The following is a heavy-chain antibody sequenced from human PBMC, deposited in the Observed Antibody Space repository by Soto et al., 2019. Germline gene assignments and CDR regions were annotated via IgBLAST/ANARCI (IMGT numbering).Heavy chain of an antibody. CDR1: GGTFTNYA. CDR2: IIPISGAA. Sequence: GASVKVSCKASGGTFTNYAINWVRQAPGQGLEWMGGIIPISGAANYAQKFQGRVTITTDTSMSTAYMELSRLRSDDTAVYYCAREKGTTVTTWGLSYYYGMDVWGQGTTVTVSS. J-gene: IGHJ6*02. CDR3: AREKGTTVTTWGLSYYYGMDV. V-gene: IGHV1-69*05. D-gene: IGHD4-17*01.